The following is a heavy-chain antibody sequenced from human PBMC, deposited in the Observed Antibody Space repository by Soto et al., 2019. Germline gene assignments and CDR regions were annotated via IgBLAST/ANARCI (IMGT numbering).Heavy chain of an antibody. J-gene: IGHJ6*02. Sequence: SETLSLTCTVSGGSISSGGYYWSWIRQHPGKVREWIGYIYYSGSTYYNPSLKSRVTISVDTSKNQFSLKLSSVTAADTAVYYCARDAIAAQTDDYYGMDVWGQGTTVTVSS. V-gene: IGHV4-31*03. CDR2: IYYSGST. CDR3: ARDAIAAQTDDYYGMDV. CDR1: GGSISSGGYY. D-gene: IGHD6-6*01.